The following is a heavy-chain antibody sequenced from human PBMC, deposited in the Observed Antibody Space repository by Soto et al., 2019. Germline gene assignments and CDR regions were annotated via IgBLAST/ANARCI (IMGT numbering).Heavy chain of an antibody. CDR2: ISHSGTS. D-gene: IGHD3-9*01. Sequence: QVQLQESGPGLVKPSGTLSLTCAVSGGSISSSHWWTWVRQSPGKGLEYIGEISHSGTSNSNPSLKSRVTLSVDKSKNHFSLTLTSVTAADTAVSYCARVVLTITRGAFDAWGQGTLVIVSS. CDR1: GGSISSSHW. V-gene: IGHV4-4*02. CDR3: ARVVLTITRGAFDA. J-gene: IGHJ3*01.